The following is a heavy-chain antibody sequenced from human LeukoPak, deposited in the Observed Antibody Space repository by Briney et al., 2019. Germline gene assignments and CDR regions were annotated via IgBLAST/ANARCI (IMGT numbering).Heavy chain of an antibody. J-gene: IGHJ4*02. CDR2: ISSSSSYT. CDR1: GFTFSDYY. CDR3: ARDRSYYDILTGYYPHHDY. Sequence: PGGSLRLSCAASGFTFSDYYMSWIRQAPGKGLEWVSYISSSSSYTNYADSVKGRFTISREHAKNSLYLQMNSLRAEDTAVYYCARDRSYYDILTGYYPHHDYWGQGTLVTVSS. D-gene: IGHD3-9*01. V-gene: IGHV3-11*05.